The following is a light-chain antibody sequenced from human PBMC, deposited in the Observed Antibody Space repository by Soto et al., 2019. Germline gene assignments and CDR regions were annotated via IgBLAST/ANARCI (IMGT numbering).Light chain of an antibody. CDR1: QSVSSSY. J-gene: IGKJ1*01. CDR2: GAY. V-gene: IGKV3-20*01. Sequence: EIVMPQSTATLSVYPGERATLSCRASQSVSSSYLAWYQQKPGQAPRLTIYGAYSRATGIPDRFSGSGSGTDFSLTIRRLEPEDFALYYCQQYGSSYPWTFCQGTKVDIK. CDR3: QQYGSSYPWT.